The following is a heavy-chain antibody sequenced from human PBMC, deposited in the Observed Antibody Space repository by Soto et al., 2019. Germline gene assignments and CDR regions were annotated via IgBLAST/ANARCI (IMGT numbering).Heavy chain of an antibody. D-gene: IGHD3-22*01. CDR1: GFTFSSYA. V-gene: IGHV3-23*01. J-gene: IGHJ4*02. Sequence: GGSLRLSCAASGFTFSSYAMSWVRQAPGKGLEWVSAISGSGGSTYYADSVKGRFTISRDNPKNTLHLQMNSLRAEDTAVYYCAKDPPATYYYDSTGYYYYVDYWGQGTLVTVSS. CDR2: ISGSGGST. CDR3: AKDPPATYYYDSTGYYYYVDY.